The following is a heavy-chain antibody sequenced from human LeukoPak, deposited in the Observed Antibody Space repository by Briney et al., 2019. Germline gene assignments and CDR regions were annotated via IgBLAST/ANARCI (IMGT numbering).Heavy chain of an antibody. CDR1: GFTFSSYS. V-gene: IGHV3-48*02. CDR2: ISSSSSAI. J-gene: IGHJ4*02. Sequence: GGSLRLSCAASGFTFSSYSMNWVRQAPGKGLEWISYISSSSSAIYYADSMKGRLTTSRDNAKNSLYLEMNSLRDEDSGVYYCARDSRAIDYWGQGTLVTVSS. CDR3: ARDSRAIDY.